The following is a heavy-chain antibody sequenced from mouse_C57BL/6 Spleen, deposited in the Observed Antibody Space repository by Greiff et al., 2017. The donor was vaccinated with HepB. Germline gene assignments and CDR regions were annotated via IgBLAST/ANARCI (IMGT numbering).Heavy chain of an antibody. CDR2: ISDGGSYT. V-gene: IGHV5-4*01. J-gene: IGHJ2*01. CDR3: ARDIYYYGSIFDY. D-gene: IGHD1-1*01. CDR1: GFTFSSYA. Sequence: EVKVVESGGGLVKPGGSLKLSCAASGFTFSSYAMSWVRQTPEKRLEWVATISDGGSYTYYPDNVKGRFTISRDNAKNNLYLQMSHLKSEDTAMYYCARDIYYYGSIFDYWGQGTTLTVSS.